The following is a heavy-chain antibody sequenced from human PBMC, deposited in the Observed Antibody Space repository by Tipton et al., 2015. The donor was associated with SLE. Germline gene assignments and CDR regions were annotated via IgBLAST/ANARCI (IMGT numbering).Heavy chain of an antibody. Sequence: TLSLTCTVSGDSVSSRSYYWGWIRQPPGKGLEWIGNVYYSGTTYYNPSLKSRVTISVDTSKNQFSLKVNSVTAADTAVYYCGRQVVLTRGYSYGHFDHWGQGTLVIVSS. CDR2: VYYSGTT. V-gene: IGHV4-39*01. D-gene: IGHD5-18*01. CDR1: GDSVSSRSYY. J-gene: IGHJ4*02. CDR3: GRQVVLTRGYSYGHFDH.